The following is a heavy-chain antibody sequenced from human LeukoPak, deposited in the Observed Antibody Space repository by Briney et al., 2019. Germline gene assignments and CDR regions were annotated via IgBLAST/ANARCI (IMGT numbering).Heavy chain of an antibody. D-gene: IGHD3-10*01. Sequence: SQTLSLTCTVSGGSISSGGYYWSWIRQHPGKGLEWIGYIYYSGSTYYNPSLKSRVTISVDTSKNQFSLKLSSVTAADTAVYYCARDLSPLVLLWFGELPQGVYGMDVWGQGTTVTVSS. CDR2: IYYSGST. V-gene: IGHV4-31*03. CDR1: GGSISSGGYY. CDR3: ARDLSPLVLLWFGELPQGVYGMDV. J-gene: IGHJ6*02.